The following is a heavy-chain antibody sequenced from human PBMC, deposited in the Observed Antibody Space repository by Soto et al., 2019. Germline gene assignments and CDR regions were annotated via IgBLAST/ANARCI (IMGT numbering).Heavy chain of an antibody. J-gene: IGHJ4*02. CDR2: ISSNGHST. V-gene: IGHV3-64*01. CDR3: ARGSNGYHFDY. D-gene: IGHD5-18*01. CDR1: GFTFSNYA. Sequence: EVQLVESGGGLVQPGGSLRLSCAASGFTFSNYAMNWVRQAPGKGLEYVSTISSNGHSTDYANSVKGRFTISRDNSMNTLYLHMGSLRAEDMAVYYCARGSNGYHFDYWGQGTLVTVSS.